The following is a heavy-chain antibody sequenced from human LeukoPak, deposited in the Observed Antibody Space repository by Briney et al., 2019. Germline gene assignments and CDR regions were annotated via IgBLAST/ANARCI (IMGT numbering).Heavy chain of an antibody. Sequence: GESLKISCKGSGYTFTNYWIGWVRQMPGKGLEWMGIVYPGDSDIRYSPSFQGQVTISADKSISTAYLQWNSLKASDTAIYYCARHRVTYTAYASFDYWGQGTLVTVSS. CDR3: ARHRVTYTAYASFDY. V-gene: IGHV5-51*01. J-gene: IGHJ4*02. D-gene: IGHD5-12*01. CDR1: GYTFTNYW. CDR2: VYPGDSDI.